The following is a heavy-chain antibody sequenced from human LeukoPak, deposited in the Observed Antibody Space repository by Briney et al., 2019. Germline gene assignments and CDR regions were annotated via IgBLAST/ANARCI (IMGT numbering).Heavy chain of an antibody. D-gene: IGHD2-2*01. CDR2: IYHSGNI. V-gene: IGHV4-30-2*01. CDR1: GGSIISGSYY. J-gene: IGHJ6*02. Sequence: SETLSLTCTISGGSIISGSYYWSWIRQPPGKGLEWIGYIYHSGNIYESGTTSYNPSLKSRVAISVDRSNNQFFLNLKSVTAADTAVYYCARVGPAATRPYYYYGMDVWGQGTTVTVSS. CDR3: ARVGPAATRPYYYYGMDV.